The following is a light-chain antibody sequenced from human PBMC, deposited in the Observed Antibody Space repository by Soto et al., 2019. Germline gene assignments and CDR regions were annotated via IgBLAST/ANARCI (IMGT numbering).Light chain of an antibody. J-gene: IGKJ3*01. CDR2: AAS. V-gene: IGKV1D-12*01. Sequence: DIQMTQSPSSVSASVGDRVTITCRASQDIGNWLAWYQQKPGKAPKFLIYAASNLQSGVPSRFSGSGSGTDFTLTITSLEPDDLATYYCQQANGFAFGPGTKVEI. CDR1: QDIGNW. CDR3: QQANGFA.